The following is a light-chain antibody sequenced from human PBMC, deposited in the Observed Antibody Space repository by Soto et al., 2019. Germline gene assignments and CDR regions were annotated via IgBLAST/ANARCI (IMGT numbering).Light chain of an antibody. V-gene: IGKV3-20*01. CDR2: GAS. Sequence: EIVLTQSPGTLSLSPGERGTLSCRASQSVSSSYLAWYQQKPGQAPRLLIYGASSRATGIPDRFSGSGSGTDCTLTIRRLEPEDLAVYYCQQYGSSPRTFSQGTKVEIK. J-gene: IGKJ1*01. CDR1: QSVSSSY. CDR3: QQYGSSPRT.